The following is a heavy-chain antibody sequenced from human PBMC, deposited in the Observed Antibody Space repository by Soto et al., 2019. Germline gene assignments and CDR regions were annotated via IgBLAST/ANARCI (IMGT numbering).Heavy chain of an antibody. CDR2: IVPVFGTP. Sequence: QVQLVQSGAEVKKPGSSVKVSCTASGGVFSTYALTWVRQAPGQGLEWVGGIVPVFGTPNYAPKFQGRVTVTEDESTRKGYMERSSLTSEYTAMYDCASGSHYLSTGYYFDNWGQGTLVTVSS. J-gene: IGHJ5*02. CDR3: ASGSHYLSTGYYFDN. V-gene: IGHV1-69*01. D-gene: IGHD3-22*01. CDR1: GGVFSTYA.